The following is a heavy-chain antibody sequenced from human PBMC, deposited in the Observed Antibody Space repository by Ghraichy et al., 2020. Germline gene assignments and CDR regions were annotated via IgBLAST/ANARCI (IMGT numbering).Heavy chain of an antibody. D-gene: IGHD6-19*01. CDR2: IYSGGST. J-gene: IGHJ5*02. V-gene: IGHV3-66*01. CDR1: GFTVSSNY. CDR3: ARTGAYSSGWHEGWFDP. Sequence: GGSLRLSCAASGFTVSSNYMSWVRQAPGKGLEWVSVIYSGGSTYYAESMKGRFTISRDNSKNTLYLQMNSLRAEDTAVYYCARTGAYSSGWHEGWFDPWGQGTLVTVSS.